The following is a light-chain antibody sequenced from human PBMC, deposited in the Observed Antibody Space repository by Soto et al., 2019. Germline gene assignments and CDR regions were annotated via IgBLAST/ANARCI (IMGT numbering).Light chain of an antibody. V-gene: IGLV2-14*01. CDR3: SSYTSSGTYV. J-gene: IGLJ1*01. Sequence: QSVLTQPASVSGPPGQSITISRTGTSSDVGGYGSVSWYQQHPGKAPKLMIYEVSNRPSGVSNRFSGSKSGNTASLTISGLQAEDDADYYCSSYTSSGTYVFGTGTKVTVL. CDR2: EVS. CDR1: SSDVGGYGS.